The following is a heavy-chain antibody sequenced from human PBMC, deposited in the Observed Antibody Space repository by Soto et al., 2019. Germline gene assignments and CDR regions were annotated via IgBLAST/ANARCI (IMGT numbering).Heavy chain of an antibody. V-gene: IGHV4-34*01. CDR1: GGSFSGYY. D-gene: IGHD2-2*01. Sequence: ETLSLTCAVYGGSFSGYYWSWIRQPPGKGLEWIGEINHSGSTNYNPSLKSRVTVSVDTSKNQFSLKLSSVTAADTAVYYCAREEGYCISTSCYLNWFDPWGQGTLVTVSS. CDR3: AREEGYCISTSCYLNWFDP. J-gene: IGHJ5*02. CDR2: INHSGST.